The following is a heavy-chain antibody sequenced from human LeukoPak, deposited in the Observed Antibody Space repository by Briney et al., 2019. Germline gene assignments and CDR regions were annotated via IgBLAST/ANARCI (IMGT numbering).Heavy chain of an antibody. CDR1: GFTFSSYS. D-gene: IGHD3-16*01. J-gene: IGHJ4*02. CDR2: IYSGGST. CDR3: ARELGGLFDY. Sequence: PGGSLRLSCAASGFTFSSYSMNWVRQAPGKGLEWVSVIYSGGSTYYADSVKGRFTISRDNSKNTLYLQMNSLRAEDTAVYYCARELGGLFDYWGQGTLVTVSS. V-gene: IGHV3-53*01.